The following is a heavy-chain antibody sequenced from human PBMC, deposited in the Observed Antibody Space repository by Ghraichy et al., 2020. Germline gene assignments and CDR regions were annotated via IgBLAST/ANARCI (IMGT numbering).Heavy chain of an antibody. CDR3: ARESRYYDSDGYYSDVFDI. D-gene: IGHD3-22*01. CDR2: ISTYNGDT. J-gene: IGHJ3*02. Sequence: ASVKVSCKASGKGIIWVRQAPGQGLEWMGWISTYNGDTKYAQKLQGRVTLTADTSANTAYMELRSLTSDDTAVYYCARESRYYDSDGYYSDVFDIWGQGTMVTVSS. V-gene: IGHV1-18*01. CDR1: GKG.